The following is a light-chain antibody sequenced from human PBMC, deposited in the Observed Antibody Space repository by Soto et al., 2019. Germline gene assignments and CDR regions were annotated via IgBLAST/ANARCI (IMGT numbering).Light chain of an antibody. CDR2: GNS. CDR3: QSYDSSLSGTWV. J-gene: IGLJ3*02. Sequence: QSVLTHPPSVSGAPGQRVTISCTGSSSNIGAGYDVHWYQQLPGTAPKLLIYGNSNRPSGVPDRFSGSKSGTSASLAITGLQAEDEADYYCQSYDSSLSGTWVFGGGTKLTVL. V-gene: IGLV1-40*01. CDR1: SSNIGAGYD.